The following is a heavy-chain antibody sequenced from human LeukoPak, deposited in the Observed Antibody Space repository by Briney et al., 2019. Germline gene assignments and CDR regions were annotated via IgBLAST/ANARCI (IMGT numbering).Heavy chain of an antibody. Sequence: ASVKVSCKASGYTFTGYYVHWVRQAPGQGLEWMGWINPNTGDTNYAQKFQGWVTMTRGTSINTAYMELNRLKSDDTAAYYCARSNAMVVAAGYLDYWGQGSLVTVSS. CDR1: GYTFTGYY. V-gene: IGHV1-2*04. D-gene: IGHD2-15*01. CDR2: INPNTGDT. CDR3: ARSNAMVVAAGYLDY. J-gene: IGHJ4*02.